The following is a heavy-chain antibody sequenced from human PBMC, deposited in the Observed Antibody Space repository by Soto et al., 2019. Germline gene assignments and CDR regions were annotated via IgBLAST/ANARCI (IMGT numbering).Heavy chain of an antibody. V-gene: IGHV3-23*01. J-gene: IGHJ4*02. D-gene: IGHD6-19*01. CDR1: GSTFSSFS. CDR2: ISAGGGTT. CDR3: AKYGRDNSAWKADY. Sequence: EVQLLESGGGLVQPGGSLRLSCVASGSTFSSFSMTWVRQAPGKGLEWVSAISAGGGTTNYADSVKDRFTISRDSSKSTLFLEMHSLRAEDTAVYYCAKYGRDNSAWKADYWGQGTLVTVSS.